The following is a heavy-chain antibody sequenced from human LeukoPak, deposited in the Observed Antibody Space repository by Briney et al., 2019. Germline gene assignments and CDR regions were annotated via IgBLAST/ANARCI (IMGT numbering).Heavy chain of an antibody. CDR1: GFTFSDYY. CDR2: ISSSGSTI. V-gene: IGHV3-11*01. D-gene: IGHD4-17*01. Sequence: PGGSLRLSCAASGFTFSDYYMSWIRQAPGKGLEWVSYISSSGSTIYYADSVKGRFTISRDNAKNSLYLQMNSLRAEDTAVYYCAKDRFTVRYDAFDIWGQGTMVTVSS. J-gene: IGHJ3*02. CDR3: AKDRFTVRYDAFDI.